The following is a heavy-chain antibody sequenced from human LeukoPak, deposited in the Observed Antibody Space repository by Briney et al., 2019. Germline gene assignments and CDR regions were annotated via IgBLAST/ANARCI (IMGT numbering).Heavy chain of an antibody. D-gene: IGHD3-10*01. V-gene: IGHV3-23*01. CDR2: ISGSGGST. CDR1: GFTFSSYA. Sequence: GGSLRLSCAASGFTFSSYAMSWVRQAPGKGLEWVSAISGSGGSTYYADSVKGRFTISRDNPKNTLYLQMNSLRAEDTAVYYCAKPMVVAEYFQHWGQGTLVTVSS. CDR3: AKPMVVAEYFQH. J-gene: IGHJ1*01.